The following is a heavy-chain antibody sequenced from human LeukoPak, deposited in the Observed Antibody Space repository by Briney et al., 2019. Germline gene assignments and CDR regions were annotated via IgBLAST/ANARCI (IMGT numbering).Heavy chain of an antibody. V-gene: IGHV1-2*02. CDR1: GYTFTDYY. D-gene: IGHD3-22*01. J-gene: IGHJ4*02. CDR3: ARAYYYDTEVDY. Sequence: ASVKVSCKASGYTFTDYYIHWVRQAPGQGLEWMGWINPNSGGTYYAQKFQGRVTMTRDTSISTAYMELSRLRSDDTAVYYCARAYYYDTEVDYWGQGTLVTVSS. CDR2: INPNSGGT.